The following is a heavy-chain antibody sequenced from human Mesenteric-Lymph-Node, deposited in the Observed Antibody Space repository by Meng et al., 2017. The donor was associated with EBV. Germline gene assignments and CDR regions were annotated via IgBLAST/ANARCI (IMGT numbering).Heavy chain of an antibody. CDR3: ARGADRGGNLGY. CDR1: GGSLSGYY. V-gene: IGHV4-34*01. CDR2: IPNSGST. Sequence: HVHLQQGGAGLWKPSELLSLTCAVYGGSLSGYYWSWIRQPPGKGLKWIGEIPNSGSTYYTPSRKRRVTISVDTSKNQFSLKMKSATATDTAVYYCARGADRGGNLGYWGQGTLVTVFS. J-gene: IGHJ4*02. D-gene: IGHD3-10*01.